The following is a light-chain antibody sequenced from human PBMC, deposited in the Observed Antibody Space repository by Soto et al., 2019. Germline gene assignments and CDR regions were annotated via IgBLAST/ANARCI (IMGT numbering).Light chain of an antibody. CDR1: QSVSSSY. J-gene: IGKJ1*01. CDR2: GAS. CDR3: QQYGSSPWT. V-gene: IGKV3-20*01. Sequence: EIVLTQSPGTLSLSPGERATLSCRASQSVSSSYLAWYQQKPGQAPRLLIYGASSRATGIPDRFSGSGSGRDFTLNISILEPEDFAVYYCQQYGSSPWTFGQGTKVEIK.